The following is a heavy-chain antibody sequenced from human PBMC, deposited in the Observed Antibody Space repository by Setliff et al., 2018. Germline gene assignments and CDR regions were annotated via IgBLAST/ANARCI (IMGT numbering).Heavy chain of an antibody. Sequence: PGGSLRLSCEASRFTFSDYAVSWVRQAPGKGLEWVSFVRNDGNHKYYADSVRGRSTISRDNSNNTLYVQMNSLRAEDTAVYYCAKPAQEWSHYFDYWGQGTLVTVS. CDR1: RFTFSDYA. V-gene: IGHV3-30*02. CDR3: AKPAQEWSHYFDY. CDR2: VRNDGNHK. J-gene: IGHJ4*02. D-gene: IGHD2-8*01.